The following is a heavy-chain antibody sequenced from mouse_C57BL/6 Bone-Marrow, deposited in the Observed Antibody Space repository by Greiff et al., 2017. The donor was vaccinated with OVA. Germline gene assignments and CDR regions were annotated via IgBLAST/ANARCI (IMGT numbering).Heavy chain of an antibody. CDR1: GYTFTSYG. CDR2: IYPRSGNT. D-gene: IGHD3-2*02. Sequence: QVQLKESGAELARPGASVKLSCKASGYTFTSYGISWVKQRTGQGLEWIGEIYPRSGNTYYNEKFKGKATLTADKASSTAYMELRSLTSEDSAVYFCARSGTTQDYFDYWGQGTTLTVSS. CDR3: ARSGTTQDYFDY. J-gene: IGHJ2*01. V-gene: IGHV1-81*01.